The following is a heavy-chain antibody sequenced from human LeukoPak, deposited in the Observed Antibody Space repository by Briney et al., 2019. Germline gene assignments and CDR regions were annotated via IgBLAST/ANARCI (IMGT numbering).Heavy chain of an antibody. CDR1: GYSISTGYY. V-gene: IGHV4-38-2*02. CDR2: FYHSGST. Sequence: SETLSLTCTVSGYSISTGYYWDWIRQPPGKGLEWIGTFYHSGSTNYNPSLKSRVTISVDTSKNQFSLKLSSVTAADTAVYYCARGRRDYPYYYDSSGYFDYWGQGTLVTVSS. CDR3: ARGRRDYPYYYDSSGYFDY. J-gene: IGHJ4*02. D-gene: IGHD3-22*01.